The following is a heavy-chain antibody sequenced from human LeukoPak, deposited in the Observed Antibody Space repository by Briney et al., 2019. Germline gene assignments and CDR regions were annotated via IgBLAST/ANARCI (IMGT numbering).Heavy chain of an antibody. CDR1: GYTFTNYY. Sequence: ASVTVSCKASGYTFTNYYMHWVRQAPGQGLERMGMINPSGGSTTYAQKFQGRVTMTRDTSTSTVYMELSSLRSEDTAVYYCARAGIAARRRFDYWGQGILVTVSS. D-gene: IGHD6-6*01. V-gene: IGHV1-46*01. J-gene: IGHJ4*02. CDR3: ARAGIAARRRFDY. CDR2: INPSGGST.